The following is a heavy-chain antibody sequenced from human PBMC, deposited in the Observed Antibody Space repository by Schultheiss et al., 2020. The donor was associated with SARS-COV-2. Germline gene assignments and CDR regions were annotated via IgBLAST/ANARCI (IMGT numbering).Heavy chain of an antibody. CDR1: GGSISSSSYY. V-gene: IGHV4-39*01. D-gene: IGHD6-19*01. Sequence: ESLKISCTVSGGSISSSSYYWGWIRQPPGKGLEWIGSIYYSGFTYYNPSLKSRVTISVDTSKNQFSLKLSSVTAADTAVYYCARFRVAVAGLVSYYYYYMDVWGKGTTVTVSS. CDR2: IYYSGFT. CDR3: ARFRVAVAGLVSYYYYYMDV. J-gene: IGHJ6*03.